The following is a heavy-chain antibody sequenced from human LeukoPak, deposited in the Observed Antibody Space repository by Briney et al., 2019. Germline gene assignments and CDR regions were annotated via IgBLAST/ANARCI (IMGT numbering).Heavy chain of an antibody. CDR3: ARGDYETHGYQTR. CDR2: INTNTGNP. J-gene: IGHJ4*02. Sequence: ASAKVSCKASGYIFTSYVLHWVRQAPGQGLEWMGWINTNTGNPTYAQGFTGRFVFSSDTSVSTAYLQISSLKADDTAMYYCARGDYETHGYQTRWGQGTLVTVSS. D-gene: IGHD3-22*01. V-gene: IGHV7-4-1*02. CDR1: GYIFTSYV.